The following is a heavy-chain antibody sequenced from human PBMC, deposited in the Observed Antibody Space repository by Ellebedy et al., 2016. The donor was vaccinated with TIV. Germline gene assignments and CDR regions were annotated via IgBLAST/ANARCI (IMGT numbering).Heavy chain of an antibody. D-gene: IGHD3-16*01. CDR3: AKPMGPGGRFDAFDI. V-gene: IGHV3-23*01. J-gene: IGHJ3*02. CDR1: GFTFSNYA. CDR2: ITGIGTST. Sequence: GGSLRLSXAASGFTFSNYAMSWVRQAPGKGLEWVSAITGIGTSTYYADSVKGRFTISRDNSKNTLSLQMNSLRADDTAIYYCAKPMGPGGRFDAFDIWGQGTQVTVSS.